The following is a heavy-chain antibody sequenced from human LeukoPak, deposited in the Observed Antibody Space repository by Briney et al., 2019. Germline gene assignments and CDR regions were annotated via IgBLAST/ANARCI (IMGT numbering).Heavy chain of an antibody. CDR3: ARDLPLGIAAAGHWFDL. CDR1: GGSISSGSYY. J-gene: IGHJ5*02. Sequence: PSQTLSLTCTVSGGSISSGSYYWSWIRQPAGKGPEWIGRIYTSGSTNYNPSLKSRVTISLDTSKNQFSLKLTSVTAADTAVYYCARDLPLGIAAAGHWFDLWGQGALVTVSS. D-gene: IGHD6-13*01. CDR2: IYTSGST. V-gene: IGHV4-61*02.